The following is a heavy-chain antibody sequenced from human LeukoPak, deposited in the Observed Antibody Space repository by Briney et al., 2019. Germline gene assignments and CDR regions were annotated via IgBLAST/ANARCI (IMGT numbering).Heavy chain of an antibody. D-gene: IGHD3-22*01. CDR3: ARDNYYDSSGSHNNAFDI. CDR2: ISAYNGNT. J-gene: IGHJ3*02. CDR1: GYTFTSYG. Sequence: GASVKVSCKASGYTFTSYGISWVRQAPGQGLEWMGWISAYNGNTNYAQKLQGRVTMTTDTSTSTAYMELRSLRSDDTAVYYCARDNYYDSSGSHNNAFDIWGQGTMVTVSS. V-gene: IGHV1-18*01.